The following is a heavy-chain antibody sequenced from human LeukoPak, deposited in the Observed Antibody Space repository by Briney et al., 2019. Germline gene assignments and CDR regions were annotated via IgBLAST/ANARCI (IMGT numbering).Heavy chain of an antibody. V-gene: IGHV3-23*01. CDR2: ISGSGGST. D-gene: IGHD5-18*01. CDR3: ARLSGYSYDC. Sequence: PGGSLRLSCTASGFTFSSYWMNWVRQAPGEGLEWVSVISGSGGSTYYADSVKGRFTISRDNSKNTLYLQLNSLRAGDTAVYYCARLSGYSYDCWGQGTLVTVSS. J-gene: IGHJ1*01. CDR1: GFTFSSYW.